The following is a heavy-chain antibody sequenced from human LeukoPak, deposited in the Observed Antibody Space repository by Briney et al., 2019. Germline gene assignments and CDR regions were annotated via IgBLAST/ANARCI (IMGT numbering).Heavy chain of an antibody. CDR3: ARDARVSSTSRGHWFDP. D-gene: IGHD2-2*01. CDR2: IIPILGIA. Sequence: ASAKVSCKASGGTFSSYTISWVRQAPGQGLEWMGRIIPILGIANYAQKFQGRVTITADKSTSTAYMELSSLRSEDTAVYYCARDARVSSTSRGHWFDPWGQGTLVTVSS. V-gene: IGHV1-69*04. J-gene: IGHJ5*02. CDR1: GGTFSSYT.